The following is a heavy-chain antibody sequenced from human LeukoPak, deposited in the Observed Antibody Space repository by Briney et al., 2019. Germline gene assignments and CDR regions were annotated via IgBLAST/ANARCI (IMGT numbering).Heavy chain of an antibody. CDR2: ITGPGDGT. D-gene: IGHD6-19*01. J-gene: IGHJ4*02. CDR3: AKRIYGWYQIDY. CDR1: GFTFSGYA. Sequence: GGSLRLSCAASGFTFSGYAMSWVRQAPGKGLEWVSAITGPGDGTWHADSVRGRFTTSRDNSKNTLYLQMNSLRAEDTAVYFCAKRIYGWYQIDYWGQGTLVTVSS. V-gene: IGHV3-23*01.